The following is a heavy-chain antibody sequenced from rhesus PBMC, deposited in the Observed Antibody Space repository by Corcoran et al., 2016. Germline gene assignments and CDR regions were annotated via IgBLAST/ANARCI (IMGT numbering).Heavy chain of an antibody. J-gene: IGHJ4*01. CDR2: IYGRGGST. CDR3: ARPWGIAAAGSDY. V-gene: IGHV4-93*01. D-gene: IGHD6-31*01. Sequence: QVQLQESGPGLVKPSETLSLTCAVSGYSISSGYGWSWIRHAPGKGLEWIGGIYGRGGSTEYNPSLKIRVTISKYTSKNQFSLKLSSVTAADTAVYYCARPWGIAAAGSDYWGQGVLVTVSS. CDR1: GYSISSGYG.